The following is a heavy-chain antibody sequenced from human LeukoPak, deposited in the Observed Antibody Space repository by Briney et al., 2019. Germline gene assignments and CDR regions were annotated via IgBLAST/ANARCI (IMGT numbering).Heavy chain of an antibody. V-gene: IGHV4-34*01. D-gene: IGHD5-12*01. CDR2: INHSGST. J-gene: IGHJ4*02. Sequence: SETLSLTCAVYGGSFSGYYWSWIRQPPGKGLEWIGEINHSGSTNYNPSLKSRVTISVDTSKNQFSLKLSSVTAADTAVYYCARGARRGPYSGYDYPPRYWGQGTLVTVSS. CDR1: GGSFSGYY. CDR3: ARGARRGPYSGYDYPPRY.